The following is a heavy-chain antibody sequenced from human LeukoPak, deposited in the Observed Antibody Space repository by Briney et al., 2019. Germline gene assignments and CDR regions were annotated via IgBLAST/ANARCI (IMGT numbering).Heavy chain of an antibody. V-gene: IGHV4-59*12. CDR3: ARELGIKGAFDI. J-gene: IGHJ3*02. Sequence: KPSETLSLTCTVSGGSISSYYWSWIRQPPGKGLEWIGYIYHSGSTNYNPSLKSRVTISVAPSKNQFSLKLSSVTAADTAVYYCARELGIKGAFDIWGQGTVVTVSS. CDR1: GGSISSYY. CDR2: IYHSGST. D-gene: IGHD7-27*01.